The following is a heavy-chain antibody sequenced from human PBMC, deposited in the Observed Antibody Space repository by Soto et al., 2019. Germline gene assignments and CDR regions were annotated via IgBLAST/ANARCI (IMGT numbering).Heavy chain of an antibody. D-gene: IGHD3-10*01. J-gene: IGHJ6*03. CDR1: GYPFTRYG. CDR2: ISAYNGNT. Sequence: SVTFYSKASGYPFTRYGISVVPQAAGQGREWMGWISAYNGNTNYAQKLEGRVTMTTDTSTSTAYMELRSLRSDDTAVYYCARSPSFGETKDTTLDYYMDVWGKATTVTVYS. CDR3: ARSPSFGETKDTTLDYYMDV. V-gene: IGHV1-18*01.